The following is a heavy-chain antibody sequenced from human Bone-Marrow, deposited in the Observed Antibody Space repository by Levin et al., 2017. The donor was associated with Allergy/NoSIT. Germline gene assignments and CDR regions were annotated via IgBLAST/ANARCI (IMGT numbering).Heavy chain of an antibody. V-gene: IGHV3-30-3*01. CDR1: GFTFSSYA. Sequence: GESLKISCAASGFTFSSYAMHWVRQAPGKGLEWVAVISYDGSNKYYADSVKGRFTISRDNSKNTLYLQMNSLRAEDTAVYYCARDARDDSTSFFLEPDGDPFDYWGQGTLVTVSS. CDR3: ARDARDDSTSFFLEPDGDPFDY. D-gene: IGHD2-2*01. J-gene: IGHJ4*02. CDR2: ISYDGSNK.